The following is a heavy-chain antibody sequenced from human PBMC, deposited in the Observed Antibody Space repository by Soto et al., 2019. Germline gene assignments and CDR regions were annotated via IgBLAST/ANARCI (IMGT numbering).Heavy chain of an antibody. V-gene: IGHV1-18*01. D-gene: IGHD3-22*01. CDR2: ISAYNGNT. J-gene: IGHJ6*02. Sequence: ASVNVSCKASGYTFTSYGISWVRQAPGQGLEGMGWISAYNGNTNYAQKLQGRVTMTTDTSTSTAYMELRSLRSDDTAVYYCARDTMIVVPYYYYYGMDVWGQGTTVTVSS. CDR3: ARDTMIVVPYYYYYGMDV. CDR1: GYTFTSYG.